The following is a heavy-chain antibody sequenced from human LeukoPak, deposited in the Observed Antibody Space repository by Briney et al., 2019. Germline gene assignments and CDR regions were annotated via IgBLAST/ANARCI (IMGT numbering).Heavy chain of an antibody. J-gene: IGHJ4*02. CDR3: AEDGLGGNYDVVAPFDY. V-gene: IGHV3-23*01. Sequence: PGGSLRLSCAASGFTFSSYAMSWVRQAPGKGLEWVSAISGSGGRTYYAGSVTGRFPIYGDNSKNTLHRQMNSLIVEDTAVYFCAEDGLGGNYDVVAPFDYWGQGTLVTVSS. CDR1: GFTFSSYA. D-gene: IGHD1-7*01. CDR2: ISGSGGRT.